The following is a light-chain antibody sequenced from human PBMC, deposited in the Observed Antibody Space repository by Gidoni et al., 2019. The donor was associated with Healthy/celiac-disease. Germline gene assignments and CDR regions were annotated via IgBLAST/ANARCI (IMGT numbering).Light chain of an antibody. Sequence: EIVMTKSPATLSVSPGERATLSCRASQSVSSNLAWYQQKPGQAPRLLIYGASTRATGIPARFSCSGSGTEFTLTISSLQSEDFAVYYCQQYNNWPPLITFGQGTRLEIK. CDR1: QSVSSN. CDR3: QQYNNWPPLIT. V-gene: IGKV3-15*01. CDR2: GAS. J-gene: IGKJ5*01.